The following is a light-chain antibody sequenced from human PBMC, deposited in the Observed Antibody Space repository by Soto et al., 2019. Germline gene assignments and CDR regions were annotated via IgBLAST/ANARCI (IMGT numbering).Light chain of an antibody. CDR3: QSYDTSLSVV. CDR1: SSNIGAGYD. V-gene: IGLV1-40*01. J-gene: IGLJ2*01. CDR2: DNT. Sequence: QPVLTQPPSVSGAPGQRITISCTGSSSNIGAGYDVHWYQLLPGTAPKLLIFDNTNRPSGVPDRFSGSKSGTSASLAITGLQAEDEADYYCQSYDTSLSVVFGGGTKLTVL.